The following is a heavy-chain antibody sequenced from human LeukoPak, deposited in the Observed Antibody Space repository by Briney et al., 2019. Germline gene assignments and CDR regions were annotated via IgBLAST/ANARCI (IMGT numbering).Heavy chain of an antibody. CDR2: IKVSGGRT. CDR3: AREPPESYYFDN. V-gene: IGHV1-46*01. CDR1: GYTFSGFY. J-gene: IGHJ4*02. Sequence: GASVKVSCKAPGYTFSGFYVHWVRQAPGQGLEWMGIIKVSGGRTEYAQKFQGRVTVTRDMSTSTVYMELNNLRSEDTAVYYCAREPPESYYFDNWGQGTLVTVSS.